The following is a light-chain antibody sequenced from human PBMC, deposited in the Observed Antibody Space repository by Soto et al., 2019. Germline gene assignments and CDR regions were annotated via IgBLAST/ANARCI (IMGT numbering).Light chain of an antibody. CDR3: SSFTSNRIYV. V-gene: IGLV2-14*03. CDR1: HNDIGTYDY. J-gene: IGLJ1*01. CDR2: GVT. Sequence: LTQPTSVSGSPGQSITISCTGNHNDIGTYDYVSRYQQHPGRAPRLLIHGVTTRPSGISGRFSASKSGLTASLTISGLQPEDEADYYCSSFTSNRIYVFGPGTKVTVL.